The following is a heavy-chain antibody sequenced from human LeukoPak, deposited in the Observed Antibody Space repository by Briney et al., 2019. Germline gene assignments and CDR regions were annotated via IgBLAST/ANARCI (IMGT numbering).Heavy chain of an antibody. CDR3: ASSYYDILTGYRDVGY. CDR2: INHSGST. Sequence: SETLSLTCAVYGGSFGGYYWSWIRQPPGKGLEWIGEINHSGSTNYNPSLKSRVTISVDTSKNQFSLKLSSVTAADTAVYYCASSYYDILTGYRDVGYWGQGTLVTVSS. D-gene: IGHD3-9*01. V-gene: IGHV4-34*01. CDR1: GGSFGGYY. J-gene: IGHJ4*02.